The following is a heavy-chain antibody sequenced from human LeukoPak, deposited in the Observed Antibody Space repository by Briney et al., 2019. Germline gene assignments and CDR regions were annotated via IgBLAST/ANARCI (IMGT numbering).Heavy chain of an antibody. V-gene: IGHV3-23*01. J-gene: IGHJ5*02. CDR2: ISGSGGST. CDR3: ARDGIVGTTSFGLWFNP. CDR1: GFTFSSYA. Sequence: PGRSLRLSCAASGFTFSSYAMSWVREAPGKGLEWVSTISGSGGSTYYADSVKGRFTISRDNSKKTLSLQMNSLRGEDTAVYFCARDGIVGTTSFGLWFNPWGQGTLVTVSS. D-gene: IGHD1-26*01.